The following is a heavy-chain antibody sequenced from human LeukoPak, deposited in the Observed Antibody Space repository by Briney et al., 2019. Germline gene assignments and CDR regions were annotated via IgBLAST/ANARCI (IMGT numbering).Heavy chain of an antibody. CDR2: IYYSGST. V-gene: IGHV4-59*01. CDR1: GGSISSYY. D-gene: IGHD4-17*01. Sequence: KPSETLSLTCTVSGGSISSYYWSWIRQPPGKGLEWIGYIYYSGSTNYNPSLKSRVTISVDTSKNQFSLKLSSVTAADTAVYYCARFSSLRQNYGDYDYFDYWGQGTLVTVSS. CDR3: ARFSSLRQNYGDYDYFDY. J-gene: IGHJ4*02.